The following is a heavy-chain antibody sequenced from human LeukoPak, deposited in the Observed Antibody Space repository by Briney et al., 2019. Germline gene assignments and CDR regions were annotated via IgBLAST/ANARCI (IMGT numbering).Heavy chain of an antibody. CDR2: ISSSSSTI. D-gene: IGHD5/OR15-5a*01. V-gene: IGHV3-48*01. J-gene: IGHJ4*02. CDR3: ARDSVGFDY. Sequence: GGSLRLSCAASGFTFRSFWMSWVRQAPGKGLEWVSYISSSSSTIYYADSVKGRFTISRDNAKNSLYLQMNSLRAEDTAVYYCARDSVGFDYWGQGTLVTVSS. CDR1: GFTFRSFW.